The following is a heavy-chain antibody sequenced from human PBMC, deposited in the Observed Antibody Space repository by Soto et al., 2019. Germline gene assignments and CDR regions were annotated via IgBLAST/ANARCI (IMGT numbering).Heavy chain of an antibody. V-gene: IGHV3-30-3*01. CDR3: ARRGGDYPGPFDY. CDR1: GFTFGSYT. D-gene: IGHD4-17*01. J-gene: IGHJ4*02. CDR2: TSYDENNK. Sequence: QVQLVESGGGVVQPGRSLRLSCAASGFTFGSYTMHWVRQAPGKGLEWVAATSYDENNKVYADSVKGRFTISRDNSRNTLYLQMNSLRVEDTAVYYCARRGGDYPGPFDYWGQVTPVTVSS.